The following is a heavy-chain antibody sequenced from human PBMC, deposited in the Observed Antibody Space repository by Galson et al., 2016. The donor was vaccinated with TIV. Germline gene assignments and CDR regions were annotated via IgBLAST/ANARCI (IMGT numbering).Heavy chain of an antibody. D-gene: IGHD1-26*01. CDR3: ARDEGGVYSGSNYLGWFDP. CDR2: VYKAGST. J-gene: IGHJ5*02. V-gene: IGHV4-38-2*02. CDR1: NYAISNNYY. Sequence: ETLSLTCTVSNYAISNNYYWGWIRQPPGKGLEWIASVYKAGSTYYNPSLASRVAISLDKSKNQFSLRLYSVNAADTAVYYCARDEGGVYSGSNYLGWFDPWGQGTLVAVSS.